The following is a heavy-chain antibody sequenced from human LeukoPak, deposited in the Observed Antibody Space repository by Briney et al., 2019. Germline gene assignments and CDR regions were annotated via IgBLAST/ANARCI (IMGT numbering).Heavy chain of an antibody. CDR1: GYTFTSYS. V-gene: IGHV1-18*01. D-gene: IGHD3-3*01. CDR2: ISGYNGNT. Sequence: AASVKVSCKASGYTFTSYSISWVRQAPGQGREWMGWISGYNGNTNYAQKLQGRVTMTTDTSTSTAYVELRSLRSDDTAVYYCARTIPGAAYFDYWGQGTLVTVSS. CDR3: ARTIPGAAYFDY. J-gene: IGHJ4*02.